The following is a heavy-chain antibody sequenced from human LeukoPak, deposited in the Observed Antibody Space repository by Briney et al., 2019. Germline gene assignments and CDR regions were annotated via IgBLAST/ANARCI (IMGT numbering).Heavy chain of an antibody. Sequence: GGSLRLSCTASGFSFSSPGMNWVRQAPGKGLEWVSAISGSGGSTYYADSVKGRFTISRDNSKNTLYLQMNSLRAEDTAVYYCAKDLGEQQLVLFDDWGQGTLVTVSS. CDR2: ISGSGGST. CDR3: AKDLGEQQLVLFDD. CDR1: GFSFSSPG. D-gene: IGHD6-13*01. J-gene: IGHJ4*02. V-gene: IGHV3-23*01.